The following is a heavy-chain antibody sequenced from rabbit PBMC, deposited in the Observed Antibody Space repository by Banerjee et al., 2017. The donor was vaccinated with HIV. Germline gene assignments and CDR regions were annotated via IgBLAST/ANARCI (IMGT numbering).Heavy chain of an antibody. J-gene: IGHJ4*01. CDR3: AGSLVDNANL. CDR2: IDSSSIT. D-gene: IGHD1-1*01. V-gene: IGHV1S45*01. Sequence: QEQLEESEGDLVKPGASLTLTCTASGFSFSSSYYMCWVRQAPGKGLEWIGCIDSSSITWYASWVNGRFTISKTSSTTVTLQMTSLTAADTATYLCAGSLVDNANLWGQGTLVTVS. CDR1: GFSFSSSYY.